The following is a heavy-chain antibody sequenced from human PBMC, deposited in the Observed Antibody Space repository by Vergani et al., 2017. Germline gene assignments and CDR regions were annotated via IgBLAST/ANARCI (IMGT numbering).Heavy chain of an antibody. Sequence: QVQLVESGGGVVQPGRSLRLSCAASGFTFSSYGMHWVRQAPGKGLEWVAVIWYDGSNKYYADSVKGRFTISRDNSKNTLYLQMNSLRAEDTAVYYCARVVSPGITGTRDYYYGMDVWGQGTTVTVSS. CDR3: ARVVSPGITGTRDYYYGMDV. V-gene: IGHV3-33*01. J-gene: IGHJ6*02. CDR1: GFTFSSYG. CDR2: IWYDGSNK. D-gene: IGHD1-20*01.